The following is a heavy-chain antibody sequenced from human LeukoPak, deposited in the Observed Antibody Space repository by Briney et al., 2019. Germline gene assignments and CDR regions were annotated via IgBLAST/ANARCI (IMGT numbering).Heavy chain of an antibody. J-gene: IGHJ4*02. CDR2: IYYSGST. D-gene: IGHD6-19*01. Sequence: SETLSLTCTVSGGSISSYYWSWIRQPPGKGLEWIGYIYYSGSTNYNPSLKSRVTISVDTSKNQFSLKLSSVTAADTAVYYCARGSVSGWSHSDYWGQGTLVTVSS. CDR1: GGSISSYY. V-gene: IGHV4-59*01. CDR3: ARGSVSGWSHSDY.